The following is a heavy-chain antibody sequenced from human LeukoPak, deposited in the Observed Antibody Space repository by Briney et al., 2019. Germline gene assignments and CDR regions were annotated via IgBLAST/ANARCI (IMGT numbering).Heavy chain of an antibody. Sequence: GGSLRLSCAASGFTFDDYAMHWVRQAPGKGLEWVSGISWNSGSIGYADSVKGRFTISRDNAENSLYLQMNSLRAEDTALYYCAKGPTYYDSSGYDYWGQGTLVTVSS. CDR1: GFTFDDYA. D-gene: IGHD3-22*01. CDR2: ISWNSGSI. CDR3: AKGPTYYDSSGYDY. V-gene: IGHV3-9*01. J-gene: IGHJ4*02.